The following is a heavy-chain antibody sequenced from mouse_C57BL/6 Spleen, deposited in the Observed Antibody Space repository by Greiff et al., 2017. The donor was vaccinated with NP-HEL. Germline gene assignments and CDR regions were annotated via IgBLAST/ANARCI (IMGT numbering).Heavy chain of an antibody. D-gene: IGHD3-2*02. CDR3: ARWGSSGSYYAMDY. Sequence: VQLQQSGTELVKPGASVKLSCKASGYTFTSYWMHWVKQRPGQGLEWIGNINPSNGGTNYNEKFKSKATLTVDKSSSTAYMQLSSLTSEDSAVYDWARWGSSGSYYAMDYWGQGTSVTVSS. V-gene: IGHV1-53*01. CDR2: INPSNGGT. J-gene: IGHJ4*01. CDR1: GYTFTSYW.